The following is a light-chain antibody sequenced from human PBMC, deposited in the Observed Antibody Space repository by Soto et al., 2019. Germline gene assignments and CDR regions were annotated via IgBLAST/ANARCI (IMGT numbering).Light chain of an antibody. J-gene: IGKJ1*01. Sequence: DIQMTLSPSSVSSSVGDRGPIACRASQTISSWLAWYQQKPGKAPNLLIYAASNLQSGVPSRFSGSGSGTDFTLTISSLQPEDFATYYCQQSYNTPVTFGQGTKVDI. V-gene: IGKV1-39*01. CDR1: QTISSW. CDR3: QQSYNTPVT. CDR2: AAS.